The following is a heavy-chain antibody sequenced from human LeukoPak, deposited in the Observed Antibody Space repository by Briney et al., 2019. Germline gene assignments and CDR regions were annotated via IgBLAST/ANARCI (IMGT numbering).Heavy chain of an antibody. CDR3: AKDQTGDGYNSI. J-gene: IGHJ4*02. D-gene: IGHD5-24*01. V-gene: IGHV3-23*01. Sequence: PGGSPRLSCEARGFIFTNYAMTWVRQAPGKGLEWVSSVSRSGDGTYYADSVKGRFTISRDQSKNTVYLQMRSLRAEDTALYYCAKDQTGDGYNSIWGRGTLVTVSS. CDR1: GFIFTNYA. CDR2: VSRSGDGT.